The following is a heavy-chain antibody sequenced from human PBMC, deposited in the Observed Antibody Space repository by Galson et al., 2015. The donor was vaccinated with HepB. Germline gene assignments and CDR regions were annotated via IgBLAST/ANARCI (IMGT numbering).Heavy chain of an antibody. D-gene: IGHD2-2*01. V-gene: IGHV3-11*01. CDR1: GFTFKDFY. Sequence: ALRLGCAASGFTFKDFYMSWIRQAPGRGLEWISYITTGGSILPYADSVRGRFTISRDNAKNSLYLQMNSLRAEDTAVYYCVRDRHSFDPSDPKYYFDHWGQGTLVAVSS. CDR3: VRDRHSFDPSDPKYYFDH. CDR2: ITTGGSIL. J-gene: IGHJ4*02.